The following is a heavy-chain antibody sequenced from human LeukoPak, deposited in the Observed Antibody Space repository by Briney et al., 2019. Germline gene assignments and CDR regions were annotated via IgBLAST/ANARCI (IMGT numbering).Heavy chain of an antibody. CDR1: GGSISSSSYY. CDR3: ARRGTYYDILTGPGYYMDV. CDR2: IYYSGST. J-gene: IGHJ6*03. Sequence: SETLSLTCTVSGGSISSSSYYWGWIRQPPGKGLEWIGSIYYSGSTYYNPSLKSRVTISVDTSKNQFSLKLSSVTAADTAVYYCARRGTYYDILTGPGYYMDVWGKGTTVTVSS. V-gene: IGHV4-39*07. D-gene: IGHD3-9*01.